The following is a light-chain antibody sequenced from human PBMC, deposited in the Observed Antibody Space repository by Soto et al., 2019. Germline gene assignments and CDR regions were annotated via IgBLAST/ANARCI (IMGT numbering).Light chain of an antibody. J-gene: IGLJ2*01. CDR1: SGDVGGYNY. CDR3: SSYTTSGTRV. Sequence: QSVLTQPASVSGSPGQSITISCTGTSGDVGGYNYVSWYQQSPGKVPKLIIYDVSNRPSGVSNRFSGSKSGNTASLTISRLQAEDEAYYYCSSYTTSGTRVFGGGTKVTVL. V-gene: IGLV2-14*01. CDR2: DVS.